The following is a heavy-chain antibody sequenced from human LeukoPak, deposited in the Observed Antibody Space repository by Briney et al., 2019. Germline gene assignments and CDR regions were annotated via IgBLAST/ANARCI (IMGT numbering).Heavy chain of an antibody. Sequence: SETLSLTCAAYGGSFSGYYWSWIRQPPGKGLEWIGEINHSGSTNYNPSLKSRATISVDTSKNQFSLKLSSVTAADTAVYYCARRPTRAIAARVYWYFDLWGRGTLVTVSS. V-gene: IGHV4-34*01. D-gene: IGHD6-6*01. CDR1: GGSFSGYY. CDR3: ARRPTRAIAARVYWYFDL. J-gene: IGHJ2*01. CDR2: INHSGST.